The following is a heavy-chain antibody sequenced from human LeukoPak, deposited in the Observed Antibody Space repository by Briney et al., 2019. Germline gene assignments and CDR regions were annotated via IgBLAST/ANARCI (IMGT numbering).Heavy chain of an antibody. CDR1: GFTFSSYE. Sequence: GGSLRLSCEDSGFTFSSYEMNWVRQAPGKGLEWVSYISSSGSTIYYADSVKGRFTISRDNAKNSLYLQMNSLRAEDTAVYYCAELGITMIGGVWGKGTTVTISS. CDR2: ISSSGSTI. CDR3: AELGITMIGGV. J-gene: IGHJ6*04. D-gene: IGHD3-10*02. V-gene: IGHV3-48*03.